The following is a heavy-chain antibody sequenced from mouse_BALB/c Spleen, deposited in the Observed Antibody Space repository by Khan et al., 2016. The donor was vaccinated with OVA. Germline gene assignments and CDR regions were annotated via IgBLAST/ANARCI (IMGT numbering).Heavy chain of an antibody. Sequence: QVQLKESGPGLVAPSQSLSITCTVSGFSLTSYGVHWVRQPPGKGLEWLGVIWPGGSTNYNSALMSRLSISKDNSKSQVFLKMNSLQTDDTARYYSARYYDSYGGYFDFWGEGTTVIVSA. D-gene: IGHD2-1*01. J-gene: IGHJ1*01. CDR3: ARYYDSYGGYFDF. CDR2: IWPGGST. CDR1: GFSLTSYG. V-gene: IGHV2-9*02.